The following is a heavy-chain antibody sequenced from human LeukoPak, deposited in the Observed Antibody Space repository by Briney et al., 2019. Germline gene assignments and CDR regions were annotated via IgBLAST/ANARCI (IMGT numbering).Heavy chain of an antibody. V-gene: IGHV4-34*01. J-gene: IGHJ4*02. CDR3: ARDLEDY. CDR2: INHSGST. D-gene: IGHD5-24*01. CDR1: GGSFSGYY. Sequence: SETLSLTCAVYGGSFSGYYWSWIRQPPGKGLEWIGEINHSGSTNYNPSLKSRVTISVDTSKNQFSLKLSSVTAADTAVYYCARDLEDYWGQGTLVTVSS.